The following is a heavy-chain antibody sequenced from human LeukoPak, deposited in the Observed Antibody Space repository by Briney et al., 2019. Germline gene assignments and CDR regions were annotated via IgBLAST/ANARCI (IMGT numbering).Heavy chain of an antibody. V-gene: IGHV3-23*01. CDR3: AKVGPNEDYGDYVGFDY. CDR1: GLTFSTYG. D-gene: IGHD4-17*01. CDR2: ITGSGATT. Sequence: GGSLRLSCAGPGLTFSTYGMSWVRQAPGKGLEWVSTITGSGATTYYADSVKGRFTISRDNSKNALYVQMNSLRVEDTALYYCAKVGPNEDYGDYVGFDYWGQGTLVTVSS. J-gene: IGHJ4*02.